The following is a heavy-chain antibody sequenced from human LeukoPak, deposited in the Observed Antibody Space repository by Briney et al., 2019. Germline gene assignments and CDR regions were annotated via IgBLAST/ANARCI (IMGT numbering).Heavy chain of an antibody. CDR2: ISAYNGNT. CDR3: ARGIYYYDSSGPTPLDY. CDR1: GYTFTSYG. D-gene: IGHD3-22*01. Sequence: ASVKVSCKASGYTFTSYGISWVRPAPGQGLEWMGWISAYNGNTNYAQKLQGRVTMTTDTSTSTAYMELRSLRSDDTAVYYCARGIYYYDSSGPTPLDYWGQGTLVTVSS. V-gene: IGHV1-18*01. J-gene: IGHJ4*02.